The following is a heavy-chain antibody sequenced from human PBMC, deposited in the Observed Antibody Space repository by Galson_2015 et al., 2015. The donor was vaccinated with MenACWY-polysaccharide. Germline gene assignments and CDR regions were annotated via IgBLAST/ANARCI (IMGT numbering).Heavy chain of an antibody. CDR2: VHYTGST. V-gene: IGHV4-59*12. J-gene: IGHJ6*02. Sequence: ETLSLTCNVSGGGITNYYWIWIWLPPGKRLEWIGFVHYTGSTTYNASLQSRVTISADTSQNQVSLSLTSVTAADTGVYYCARGVRGNRFFGMDVWGPGTTVTVS. CDR1: GGGITNYY. D-gene: IGHD3-16*01. CDR3: ARGVRGNRFFGMDV.